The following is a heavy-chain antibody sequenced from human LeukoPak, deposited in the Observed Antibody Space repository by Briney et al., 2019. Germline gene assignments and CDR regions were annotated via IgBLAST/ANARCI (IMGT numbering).Heavy chain of an antibody. D-gene: IGHD6-25*01. CDR1: GFTFTSYV. J-gene: IGHJ4*02. CDR3: AKAYSSGWTYFDY. Sequence: GGSLRLSCAASGFTFTSYVMSWVRQAPGKGLDWVSSISGSGGSTYYADSVKGRFTISRDNSKDTLYLQMNTLTADDTAMYYCAKAYSSGWTYFDYWGQGALVTVSS. CDR2: ISGSGGST. V-gene: IGHV3-23*01.